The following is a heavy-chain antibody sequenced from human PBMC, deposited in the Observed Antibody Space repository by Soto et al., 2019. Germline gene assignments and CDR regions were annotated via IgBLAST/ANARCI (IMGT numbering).Heavy chain of an antibody. CDR3: ARGQFWRGHTYGLDV. CDR2: IYHSGST. CDR1: GGSINSGDYS. V-gene: IGHV4-30-2*01. J-gene: IGHJ6*02. Sequence: SETLSLTCAVSGGSINSGDYSWSWIRRPPGKGLGWIGYIYHSGSTNYNPSLKSRVTISVDRSMNQFSLKLRSVTAADRAVYYCARGQFWRGHTYGLDVWRQGTTGTVSS. D-gene: IGHD3-3*01.